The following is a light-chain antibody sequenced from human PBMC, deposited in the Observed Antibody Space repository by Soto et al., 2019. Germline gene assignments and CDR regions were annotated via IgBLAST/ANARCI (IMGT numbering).Light chain of an antibody. V-gene: IGLV2-23*01. CDR2: EGT. CDR1: SSDVGSYNL. Sequence: QSALTQPASVSGSPGQSITISCTGTSSDVGSYNLVSWYQQRPGKAPKFMIYEGTKRPSGVSNRFSGSKSGNTASLTISGLQAEDEADYYCCSYAGSRHHVFGTGTKVTVL. J-gene: IGLJ1*01. CDR3: CSYAGSRHHV.